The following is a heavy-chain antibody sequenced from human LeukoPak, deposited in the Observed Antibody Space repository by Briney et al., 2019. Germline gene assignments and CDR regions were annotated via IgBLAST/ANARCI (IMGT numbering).Heavy chain of an antibody. V-gene: IGHV1-8*01. CDR3: ASQGFHASGSAGDY. Sequence: ASVKVSCKASGYTFTSYDINWVRQATGQGLEWMGWMNPNSGNTGYAQKFQGRVTMTRNTSITTAYMELSSLRSEDTAMYYCASQGFHASGSAGDYWGQGTLVTVSS. CDR1: GYTFTSYD. J-gene: IGHJ4*02. CDR2: MNPNSGNT. D-gene: IGHD3-10*01.